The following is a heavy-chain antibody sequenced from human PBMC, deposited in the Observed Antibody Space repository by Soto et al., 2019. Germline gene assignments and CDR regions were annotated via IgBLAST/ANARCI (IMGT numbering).Heavy chain of an antibody. CDR1: GGSFSGYY. J-gene: IGHJ3*02. CDR2: INHSGST. Sequence: SETLSLTCAVYGGSFSGYYWSWIRQPPGKGLEWIGEINHSGSTNYNPSLKSRVTISVDTSKNQFSLMLSSVAAADTAVYYCARGGVLRFLEWLFPHDAFDIWGQGTMVTVSS. V-gene: IGHV4-34*01. CDR3: ARGGVLRFLEWLFPHDAFDI. D-gene: IGHD3-3*01.